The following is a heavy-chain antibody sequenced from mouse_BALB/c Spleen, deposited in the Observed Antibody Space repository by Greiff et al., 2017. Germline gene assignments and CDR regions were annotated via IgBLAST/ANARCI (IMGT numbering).Heavy chain of an antibody. Sequence: VQLQESGPGLVQPSQCLSITCTVSGFSLTSYGVHWVRQSPGKGLEWLGVIWSGGSTDYNAAFISRLSISKDNSKSQVFFKMNSLQADDTAIYYCARGNWFAYWGQGTLVTVSA. D-gene: IGHD2-1*01. CDR1: GFSLTSYG. J-gene: IGHJ3*01. CDR2: IWSGGST. V-gene: IGHV2-4-1*01. CDR3: ARGNWFAY.